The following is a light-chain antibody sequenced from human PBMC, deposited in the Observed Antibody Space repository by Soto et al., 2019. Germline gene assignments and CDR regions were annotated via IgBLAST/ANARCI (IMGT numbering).Light chain of an antibody. V-gene: IGKV1-6*01. J-gene: IGKJ1*01. CDR2: AAT. CDR1: QDIGNR. CDR3: LQDHTYPWT. Sequence: AIQMTQSPSSLSASVGDRVTITCRASQDIGNRLGWYQQKPGKAPKVLISAATTLQSGVPSRFSGGGSGTDFTLTISCLQPEDFAAYYCLQDHTYPWTFGQGTRVDI.